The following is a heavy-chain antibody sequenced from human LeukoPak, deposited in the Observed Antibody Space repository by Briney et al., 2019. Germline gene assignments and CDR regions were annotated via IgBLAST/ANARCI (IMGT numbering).Heavy chain of an antibody. D-gene: IGHD6-6*01. CDR2: ISRNGGNL. CDR3: AKAPRRYSSSSRVDYFDY. J-gene: IGHJ4*02. Sequence: GGSLRLSCAASGFTYDDYAIHWVRQAPGRGREWATGISRNGGNLSYADSVKGRFTTSRATGKNSLYLQMNSLRAEDTALYYCAKAPRRYSSSSRVDYFDYWGQGTLVTVSS. V-gene: IGHV3-9*01. CDR1: GFTYDDYA.